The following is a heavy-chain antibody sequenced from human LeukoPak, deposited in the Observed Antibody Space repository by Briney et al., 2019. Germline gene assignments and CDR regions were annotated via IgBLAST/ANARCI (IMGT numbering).Heavy chain of an antibody. CDR1: GYTFTGYY. D-gene: IGHD3-10*01. Sequence: ASVKVSCKASGYTFTGYYMHWVRQAPGQGLEWMGWINPNSGGTNYAQKFQGRVTMTRDTSISTAYMELSRLRSDDTAVYYCARLLPSRITMVRGASYCFDYWGQGTLVTAFS. CDR2: INPNSGGT. V-gene: IGHV1-2*02. CDR3: ARLLPSRITMVRGASYCFDY. J-gene: IGHJ4*02.